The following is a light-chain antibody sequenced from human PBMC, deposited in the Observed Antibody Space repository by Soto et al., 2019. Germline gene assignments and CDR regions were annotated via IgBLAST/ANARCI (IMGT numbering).Light chain of an antibody. Sequence: DIQMTQSPSTLSASVGDRVTITCRASQSISSWLAWYQQKPGKAPKLLIYKASSLESGVPSRFRGSGSGTEFTLTTSSLQPDHFATYYCQQYNSYPWTFGQGTKVEIK. V-gene: IGKV1-5*03. CDR1: QSISSW. J-gene: IGKJ1*01. CDR3: QQYNSYPWT. CDR2: KAS.